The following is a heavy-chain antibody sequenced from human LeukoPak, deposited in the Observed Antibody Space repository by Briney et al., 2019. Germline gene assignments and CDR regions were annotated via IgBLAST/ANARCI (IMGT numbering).Heavy chain of an antibody. D-gene: IGHD3-10*01. Sequence: GGSLRLSCSASGFTFSTYGMHWVRQAPGKGLEYVSAISSNGGSTYYADSVKGRFTISRDNSKNTLYLQMSSLRAEDTAVYYCVKDQNYYGWSDPWGQGTLVTVSS. CDR3: VKDQNYYGWSDP. V-gene: IGHV3-64D*06. J-gene: IGHJ5*02. CDR1: GFTFSTYG. CDR2: ISSNGGST.